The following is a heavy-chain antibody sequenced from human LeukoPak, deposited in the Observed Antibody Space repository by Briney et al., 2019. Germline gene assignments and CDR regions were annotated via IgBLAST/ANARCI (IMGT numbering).Heavy chain of an antibody. CDR2: INPNSGGT. Sequence: ASVKVSCKASGYTFTGYYMHWVRQAPGQGLEWMGRINPNSGGTNYAQKFQGRVTMTRDTSISTAYMELSRLRSDDTAVYYCARSNYVPCRRPDYSSTQKRPDAFDIWGQGTMVTVSS. V-gene: IGHV1-2*06. CDR1: GYTFTGYY. D-gene: IGHD2-2*01. CDR3: ARSNYVPCRRPDYSSTQKRPDAFDI. J-gene: IGHJ3*02.